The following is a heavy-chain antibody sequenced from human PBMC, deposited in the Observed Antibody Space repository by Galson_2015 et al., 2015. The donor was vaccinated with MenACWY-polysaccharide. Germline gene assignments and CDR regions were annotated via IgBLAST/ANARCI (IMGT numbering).Heavy chain of an antibody. V-gene: IGHV2-70*01. Sequence: PALVKPTQTLTLTCTFSGFSLSTSGMCVSWIRQPPGKALEWLALIDWDDDKYYSTSLKTRLTISKDTSKNQVVLTMTNMDPVDTATYYCARTTYYYDSSGYYYPWYGMDVWGQGTTVTVSS. J-gene: IGHJ6*02. CDR3: ARTTYYYDSSGYYYPWYGMDV. CDR2: IDWDDDK. CDR1: GFSLSTSGMC. D-gene: IGHD3-22*01.